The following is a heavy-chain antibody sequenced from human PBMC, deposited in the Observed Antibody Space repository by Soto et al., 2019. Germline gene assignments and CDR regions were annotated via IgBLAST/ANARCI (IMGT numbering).Heavy chain of an antibody. CDR1: GFTFSNAW. J-gene: IGHJ4*02. D-gene: IGHD3-22*01. V-gene: IGHV3-15*07. Sequence: GGSLRLSCAASGFTFSNAWMNWVRQAPGKGLEWVGRIKSKTDGGTTDYAAPVKGRFTISRDDSENTLYLKMNSLKTEDTAVYYCTTPAPSSGYYSFDYWGQGTLVTVSS. CDR2: IKSKTDGGTT. CDR3: TTPAPSSGYYSFDY.